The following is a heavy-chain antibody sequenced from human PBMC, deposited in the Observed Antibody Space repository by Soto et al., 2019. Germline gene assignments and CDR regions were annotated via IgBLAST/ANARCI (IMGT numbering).Heavy chain of an antibody. V-gene: IGHV1-18*01. CDR1: GYTFTSYG. Sequence: GASVKVSCKASGYTFTSYGISWVRQAPGQGLEWMGWISAYNGNTNYAQKLQGRVTMTTDTSTSTAYMELRSLRSDDTAVYYCARPFFYDILTGYPYDAFDIWGQGTMVTVSS. D-gene: IGHD3-9*01. CDR2: ISAYNGNT. CDR3: ARPFFYDILTGYPYDAFDI. J-gene: IGHJ3*02.